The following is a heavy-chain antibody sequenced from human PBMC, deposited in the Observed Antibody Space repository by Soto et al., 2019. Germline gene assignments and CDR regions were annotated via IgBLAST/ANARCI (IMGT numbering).Heavy chain of an antibody. D-gene: IGHD6-13*01. CDR3: AISSAAGKYHYGMDV. CDR1: GYSFTSYW. V-gene: IGHV5-51*01. J-gene: IGHJ6*02. CDR2: IYPGDSDT. Sequence: PGESLKISCKGSGYSFTSYWISWVRQMPGKGLEWMGIIYPGDSDTRYSPSFQGQVTISADKSISTAYLQWSSLKASDTAMYHCAISSAAGKYHYGMDVWGQGSTVTVSS.